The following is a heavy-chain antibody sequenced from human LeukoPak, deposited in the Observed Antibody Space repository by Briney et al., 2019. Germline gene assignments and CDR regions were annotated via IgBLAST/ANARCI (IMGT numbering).Heavy chain of an antibody. CDR1: GLTGSHNY. CDR2: IHTSGDT. CDR3: IVFGDSNH. D-gene: IGHD4-17*01. Sequence: GGSLRLSCAASGLTGSHNYVSWVRQAPGKGLEWVSAIHTSGDTCYADSVKGRFTISRDTSKNSLYLQINSLRVEDTAVYYCIVFGDSNHWGQGTLVTVSS. J-gene: IGHJ5*02. V-gene: IGHV3-53*01.